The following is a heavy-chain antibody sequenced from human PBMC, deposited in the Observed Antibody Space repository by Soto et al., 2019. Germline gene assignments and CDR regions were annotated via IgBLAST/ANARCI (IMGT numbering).Heavy chain of an antibody. Sequence: PSETLSLTCAVSGGSISSGGYSWSWIRQPPGKGLEWIGYFYHSRSTYYNPSLKSRVTISVDRSKNQFSLKLRSVTAADTAVYYCASSDTAMVDFDYWGQGTLVTVSS. J-gene: IGHJ4*02. D-gene: IGHD5-18*01. CDR3: ASSDTAMVDFDY. CDR2: FYHSRST. V-gene: IGHV4-30-2*01. CDR1: GGSISSGGYS.